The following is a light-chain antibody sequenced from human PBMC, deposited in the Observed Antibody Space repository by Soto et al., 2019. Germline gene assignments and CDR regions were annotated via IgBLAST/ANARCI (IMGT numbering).Light chain of an antibody. Sequence: EMVMTQSPATLSVSPGERATLSCRASQSVSSNLAWYQQKPGQAPRLLISGASTRATGIPARFSGSGSGTEFTLTISSLQSEDFAVYYCQQYNNWPPRTFGQGTKVDIK. J-gene: IGKJ1*01. V-gene: IGKV3-15*01. CDR3: QQYNNWPPRT. CDR2: GAS. CDR1: QSVSSN.